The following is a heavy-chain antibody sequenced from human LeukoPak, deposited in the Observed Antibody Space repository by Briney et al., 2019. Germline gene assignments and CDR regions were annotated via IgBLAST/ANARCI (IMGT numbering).Heavy chain of an antibody. J-gene: IGHJ4*02. CDR3: ARVTGYVIEDNFDY. CDR2: ISGSGGST. V-gene: IGHV3-23*01. D-gene: IGHD2-15*01. CDR1: GFTFSNYG. Sequence: GGSLRLSCAASGFTFSNYGMNWVRQAPGKGLEWVSGISGSGGSTYSADSVKGRFIISRDNSKNMLYLQMSSLRAEDTAVYYCARVTGYVIEDNFDYWGQGTLVTVSS.